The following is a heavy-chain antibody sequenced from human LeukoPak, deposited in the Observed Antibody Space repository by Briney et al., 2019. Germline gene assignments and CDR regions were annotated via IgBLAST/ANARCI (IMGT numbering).Heavy chain of an antibody. CDR3: ASWAGGLWGVPLYDY. CDR2: INPFTRYT. J-gene: IGHJ4*02. Sequence: ASVKVSCKASGYTFIGHYMHWVRQAPGPGLEWMGCINPFTRYTNYAQTFQGRVTMTTDTSISTAYMEMSRLRSDDTAVYYCASWAGGLWGVPLYDYWGQGSLVTVSS. CDR1: GYTFIGHY. V-gene: IGHV1-2*02. D-gene: IGHD3-10*01.